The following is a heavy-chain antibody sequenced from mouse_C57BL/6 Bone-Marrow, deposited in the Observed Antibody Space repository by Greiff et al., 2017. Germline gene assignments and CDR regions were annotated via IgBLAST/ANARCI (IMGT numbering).Heavy chain of an antibody. Sequence: EVKLVESGGDLVKPGGSLKLSCAASGFTFSSYGMSWVRQTPDKRLEWVATISSGGSYTYYPDSVKGRFTISRDNAKNTLYLQMSSLKSEDTAMYYGARPDGNYGYFDVWGTGTTVTVSS. CDR3: ARPDGNYGYFDV. CDR1: GFTFSSYG. CDR2: ISSGGSYT. D-gene: IGHD2-1*01. J-gene: IGHJ1*03. V-gene: IGHV5-6*01.